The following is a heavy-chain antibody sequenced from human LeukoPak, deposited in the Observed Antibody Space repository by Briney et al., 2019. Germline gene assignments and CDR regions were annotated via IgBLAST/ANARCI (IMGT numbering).Heavy chain of an antibody. Sequence: PSETLSLTCTVSGGSISSYYWSWIRQPPGKGLEWIGYIYYSGSTNYNPSLESRVTMSVDTSKKQFSLKLSSVTAADTAVYYCARERDSSFDYWGQGTQVTVSS. CDR2: IYYSGST. CDR1: GGSISSYY. V-gene: IGHV4-59*12. CDR3: ARERDSSFDY. D-gene: IGHD6-13*01. J-gene: IGHJ4*02.